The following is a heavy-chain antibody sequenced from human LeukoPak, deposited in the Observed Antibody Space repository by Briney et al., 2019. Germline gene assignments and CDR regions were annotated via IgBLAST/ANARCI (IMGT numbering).Heavy chain of an antibody. CDR1: GFTFSSYS. D-gene: IGHD2-21*01. J-gene: IGHJ4*02. CDR2: IYSGGST. CDR3: GVVRGGYFDY. Sequence: GGSLRLSCAASGFTFSSYSMNWVRQAPGKGLEWVSVIYSGGSTYYADSVKGRFTISRDNSKNTLYLQMNSLRAEDTAVYYCGVVRGGYFDYWGQGTLVTVSS. V-gene: IGHV3-53*01.